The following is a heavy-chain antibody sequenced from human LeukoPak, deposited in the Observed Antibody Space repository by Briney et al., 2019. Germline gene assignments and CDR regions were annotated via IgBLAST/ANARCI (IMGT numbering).Heavy chain of an antibody. V-gene: IGHV3-30*18. CDR3: AKEITESMFTD. J-gene: IGHJ4*02. D-gene: IGHD3-10*02. CDR1: GFTFSSYG. CDR2: ISYDGSNK. Sequence: PGGSLRLSCAASGFTFSSYGMHWVRQAPGKGLEWVAVISYDGSNKYYADSVKGRFTISRDNSKNTLYLQMNSLRAEDTAVYYCAKEITESMFTDWGQGSLVTVSS.